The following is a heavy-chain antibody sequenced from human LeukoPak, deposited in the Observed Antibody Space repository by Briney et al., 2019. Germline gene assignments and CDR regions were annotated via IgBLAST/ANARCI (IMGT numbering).Heavy chain of an antibody. J-gene: IGHJ5*02. V-gene: IGHV3-53*01. CDR1: GFTVSTNY. CDR2: IYSGGST. D-gene: IGHD3-16*01. CDR3: ARESPYDYVWGSYAP. Sequence: GGSLRLSCVASGFTVSTNYMSWVRQAPGKGLEWVSVIYSGGSTYYADSVKSRFTISRDKSKNSLYLQMNSLRAEDTAVYYCARESPYDYVWGSYAPWGQGTLVTVSS.